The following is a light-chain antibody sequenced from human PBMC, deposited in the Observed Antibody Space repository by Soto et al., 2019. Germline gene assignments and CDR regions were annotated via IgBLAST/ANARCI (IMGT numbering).Light chain of an antibody. Sequence: EVVLTQSPGTLSLSQGERATLSCRASQSLGSIYLGWYQQKRGQAPRLLIYDVSTRATGTPDRFSGSGSGTEFTLTISRLEHEDFTVYYCQQYSSSLSFAGGTIVEIK. V-gene: IGKV3-20*01. CDR1: QSLGSIY. CDR2: DVS. CDR3: QQYSSSLS. J-gene: IGKJ4*01.